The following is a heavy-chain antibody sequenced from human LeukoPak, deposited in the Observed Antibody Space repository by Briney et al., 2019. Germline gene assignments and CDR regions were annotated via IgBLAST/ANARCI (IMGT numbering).Heavy chain of an antibody. V-gene: IGHV1-18*01. J-gene: IGHJ4*02. CDR2: ISAYNGNT. Sequence: ASVKVSCKASGYTCTSYDISWVRHAPGQGLEWMGLISAYNGNTNHAQKLQGRVTMTTDTSTSTAYMELRSLRSDDTAVYYCARLIVGATADYWGQGTLVTVSS. CDR3: ARLIVGATADY. CDR1: GYTCTSYD. D-gene: IGHD1-26*01.